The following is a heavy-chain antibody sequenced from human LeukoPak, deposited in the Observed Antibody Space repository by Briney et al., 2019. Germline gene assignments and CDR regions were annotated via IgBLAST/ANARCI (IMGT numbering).Heavy chain of an antibody. D-gene: IGHD3-9*01. CDR3: ARDRSGYFDWLPPNYYYYYMDV. Sequence: ASVKVSCKASGYTFTSYGISWVRQAPGQGLEWMGWISAYNGNTNYAQKLQGRVTMTTDTSTSTAYMELRSLRSDDTVVYYCARDRSGYFDWLPPNYYYYYMDVWGKGTTVTVSS. V-gene: IGHV1-18*01. CDR2: ISAYNGNT. CDR1: GYTFTSYG. J-gene: IGHJ6*03.